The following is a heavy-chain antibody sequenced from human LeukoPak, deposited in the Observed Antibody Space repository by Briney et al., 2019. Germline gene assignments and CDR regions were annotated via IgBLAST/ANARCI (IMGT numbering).Heavy chain of an antibody. D-gene: IGHD6-13*01. V-gene: IGHV3-23*01. Sequence: GGSLRLSCAASGFTFSTYAMSWVRQAPGKGLEWVSVISGSGGSTYYADSVKGRFTISRDSSKNTLYLQMNSLRAEDTAIYYCAKLSSGIAAAGTFSVWGKGTTVTVSS. CDR1: GFTFSTYA. CDR3: AKLSSGIAAAGTFSV. J-gene: IGHJ6*04. CDR2: ISGSGGST.